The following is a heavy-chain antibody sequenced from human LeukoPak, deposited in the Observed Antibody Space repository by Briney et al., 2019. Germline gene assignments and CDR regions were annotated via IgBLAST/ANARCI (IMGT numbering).Heavy chain of an antibody. V-gene: IGHV4-34*01. CDR2: INHSGST. CDR1: GGSFSGYY. D-gene: IGHD5-12*01. J-gene: IGHJ3*02. CDR3: ARGFLESKRNGYKHAFDI. Sequence: KPSETLSLTCAAYGGSFSGYYWSWIRQPPGKGLEWIGEINHSGSTNYNPSLKSRVTISVDTSKNQFSLKLSFVTAADTAVYYCARGFLESKRNGYKHAFDIWGQGTMVTVSS.